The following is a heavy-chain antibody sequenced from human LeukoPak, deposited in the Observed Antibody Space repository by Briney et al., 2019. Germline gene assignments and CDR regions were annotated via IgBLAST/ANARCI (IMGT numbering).Heavy chain of an antibody. CDR2: IIPTFGTA. J-gene: IGHJ5*02. Sequence: SVKVSCKASGGTFSSYAISWVRQAPGQGLEWMGGIIPTFGTANYAQKFQGRVTITADESTSTAYMELSSLRSEDTAVYYCARGFYYGSGRYNWFDPWGQGTLVTVSS. CDR1: GGTFSSYA. CDR3: ARGFYYGSGRYNWFDP. V-gene: IGHV1-69*13. D-gene: IGHD3-10*01.